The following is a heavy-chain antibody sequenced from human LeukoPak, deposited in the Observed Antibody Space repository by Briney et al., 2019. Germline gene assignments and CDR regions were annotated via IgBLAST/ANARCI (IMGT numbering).Heavy chain of an antibody. CDR1: GDSIRSSTYY. CDR2: LYRTGNT. CDR3: ARLGSGSPSY. Sequence: PSETLSLTCTVSGDSIRSSTYYWGWIRQPPGKGLEWIGSLYRTGNTYYNPSLKSRVTISGDTSKNQFSLKLSSVTAADTAVYYCARLGSGSPSYWGQGTLVTVSS. J-gene: IGHJ4*02. V-gene: IGHV4-39*01. D-gene: IGHD3-10*01.